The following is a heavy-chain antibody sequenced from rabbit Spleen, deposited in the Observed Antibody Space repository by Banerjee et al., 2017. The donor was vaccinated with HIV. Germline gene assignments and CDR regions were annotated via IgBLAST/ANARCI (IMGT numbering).Heavy chain of an antibody. CDR1: GFSFSSSYY. V-gene: IGHV1S40*01. J-gene: IGHJ4*01. D-gene: IGHD8-1*01. CDR2: IYGGSSGST. Sequence: QSLEESGGDLVKPEGSLTLTCTASGFSFSSSYYMCWVRQAPGKGLEWIACIYGGSSGSTYYASWAKGRFTISKTSSTTVTLQMTSLTAADTATYFCARSPNGGSSYVPYYFNLWGPGTLVTVS. CDR3: ARSPNGGSSYVPYYFNL.